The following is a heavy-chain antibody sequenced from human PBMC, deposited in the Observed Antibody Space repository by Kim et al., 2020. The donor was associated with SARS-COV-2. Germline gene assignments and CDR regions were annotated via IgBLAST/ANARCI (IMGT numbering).Heavy chain of an antibody. V-gene: IGHV4-31*03. D-gene: IGHD6-13*01. Sequence: SETLSLTCTVSGGSISSVGYYWTWIRQHPGGGLEWIGYIYNSGITYYNSSLKRRITISLDASLNQFSLTLTSVTAADTAIYYCARGRKRTATPGTQTPPQNWGQGTLVTVSS. CDR2: IYNSGIT. CDR3: ARGRKRTATPGTQTPPQN. CDR1: GGSISSVGYY. J-gene: IGHJ4*02.